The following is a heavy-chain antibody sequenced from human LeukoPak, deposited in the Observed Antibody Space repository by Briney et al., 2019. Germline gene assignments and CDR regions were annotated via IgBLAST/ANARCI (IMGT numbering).Heavy chain of an antibody. CDR3: ARVDSGSYYNWFDP. J-gene: IGHJ5*02. CDR2: IYSSGST. CDR1: GGSISSGSYY. Sequence: SETLSLTCTVSGGSISSGSYYWNWIRQPAGKGLEWIGRIYSSGSTNYNPSLKSRVTISVDTSKNQFSLELSSVTAADTAVYYCARVDSGSYYNWFDPWGQGTLVTVSS. V-gene: IGHV4-61*02. D-gene: IGHD1-26*01.